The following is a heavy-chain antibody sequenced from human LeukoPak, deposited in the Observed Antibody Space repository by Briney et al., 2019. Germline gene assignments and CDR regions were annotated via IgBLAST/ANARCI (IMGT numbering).Heavy chain of an antibody. D-gene: IGHD3-10*01. V-gene: IGHV3-48*01. CDR3: ASGAGYYYGSGSHLGWFDP. J-gene: IGHJ5*02. CDR2: ISSSSTI. CDR1: GSTFSSYS. Sequence: GGSLRLSCAASGSTFSSYSMNWVRQAPGKGLEWVSYISSSSTIYYADSVKGRFTISRDNAKNSLYLQMNSLRAEDTAVYYCASGAGYYYGSGSHLGWFDPWGQGTLVTVSS.